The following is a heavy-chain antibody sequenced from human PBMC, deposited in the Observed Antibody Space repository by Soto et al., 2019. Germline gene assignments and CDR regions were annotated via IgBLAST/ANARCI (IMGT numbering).Heavy chain of an antibody. J-gene: IGHJ4*02. CDR3: ARLEGLATISYYFDF. V-gene: IGHV4-39*01. Sequence: PSETLSLTCSVSDDSINSDKYYWGWIRQPPGKGLEWIGSIYYRGNAYYNPSLQTRVTISLDKSKSQFSLKLYSVTAADSAVYFCARLEGLATISYYFDFWGPGALVTVSS. CDR1: DDSINSDKYY. D-gene: IGHD3-9*01. CDR2: IYYRGNA.